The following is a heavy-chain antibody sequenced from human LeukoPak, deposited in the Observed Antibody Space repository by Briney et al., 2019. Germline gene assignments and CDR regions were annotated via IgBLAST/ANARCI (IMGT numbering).Heavy chain of an antibody. CDR3: ARTYCAEDCSIRYFDY. V-gene: IGHV1-46*01. Sequence: ASVKVSCKASGYTFTSFYVHWVRQAPGQGLEWMGIINPSGGGTSYAQKFQGRVTLTRDKSTSTVYMELSSLTSDDTAVYYCARTYCAEDCSIRYFDYWGQGTLVTVSS. D-gene: IGHD2-21*02. CDR1: GYTFTSFY. CDR2: INPSGGGT. J-gene: IGHJ4*02.